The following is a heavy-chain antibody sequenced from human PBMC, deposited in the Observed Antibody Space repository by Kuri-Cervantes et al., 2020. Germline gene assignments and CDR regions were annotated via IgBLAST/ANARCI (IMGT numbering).Heavy chain of an antibody. V-gene: IGHV3-9*01. D-gene: IGHD6-13*01. J-gene: IGHJ3*02. CDR2: ISWNSGSI. CDR3: AREAGRSSSWYSYYPYAFDI. Sequence: SLKISCAASGFTFDDYAMHWVRQAPGKGLEWVSGISWNSGSIGYADSAKGRFTISRDNAKNSLYLQMNSLRAEDAAVYYCAREAGRSSSWYSYYPYAFDIWGQGTMVTVSS. CDR1: GFTFDDYA.